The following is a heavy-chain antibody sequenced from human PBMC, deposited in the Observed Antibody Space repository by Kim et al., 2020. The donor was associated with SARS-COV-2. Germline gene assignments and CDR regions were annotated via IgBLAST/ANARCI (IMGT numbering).Heavy chain of an antibody. D-gene: IGHD3-22*01. CDR1: GGSFSGYY. Sequence: SETLSLTCAVYGGSFSGYYWSWIRQPPGKGLEWIGEINHSGSTNYNPSLKSRVTISVDTSKNQFSLKLSSVTAADTAVYYCARGLWYMGGPRTYYYDSSGQNYWGQGTLVTVSS. V-gene: IGHV4-34*01. CDR3: ARGLWYMGGPRTYYYDSSGQNY. CDR2: INHSGST. J-gene: IGHJ4*02.